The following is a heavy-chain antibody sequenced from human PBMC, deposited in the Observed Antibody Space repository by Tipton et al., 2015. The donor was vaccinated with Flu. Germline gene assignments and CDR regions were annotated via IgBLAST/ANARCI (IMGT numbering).Heavy chain of an antibody. J-gene: IGHJ4*02. Sequence: TLSLTCAVSGYSIRNDYFWGWIRQPPGKGLEWIATIHRSGSTKYNPSLKSRVTISVDTSKNQFYLEMRSVTAADTAVYYCARTNAYDSCDYWGQGTLVTVSS. CDR2: IHRSGST. D-gene: IGHD3-22*01. CDR1: GYSIRNDYF. V-gene: IGHV4-38-2*01. CDR3: ARTNAYDSCDY.